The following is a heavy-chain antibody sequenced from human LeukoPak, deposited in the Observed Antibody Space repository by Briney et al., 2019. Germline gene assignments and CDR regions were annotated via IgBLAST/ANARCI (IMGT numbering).Heavy chain of an antibody. D-gene: IGHD4-17*01. CDR2: INPNSGGT. Sequence: GASVKVSCKASGYTFTGYYMHWVRQAPGQGLEWMGWINPNSGGTNYAQKFQGRVTMTRDTSISTAYMELSRLRSDDTAVYYCARPRMTTKYLGDDYWGQGTLVTVSS. CDR1: GYTFTGYY. V-gene: IGHV1-2*02. J-gene: IGHJ4*02. CDR3: ARPRMTTKYLGDDY.